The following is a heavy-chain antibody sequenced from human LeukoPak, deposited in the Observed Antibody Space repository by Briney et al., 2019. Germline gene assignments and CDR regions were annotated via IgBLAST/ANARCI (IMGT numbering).Heavy chain of an antibody. CDR3: ARGGSSYFYDSSGSGRAFDV. J-gene: IGHJ3*01. D-gene: IGHD3-22*01. CDR2: IARSGST. Sequence: AVTLSLTCAVYGGSFSDYYWSWIRQPPGKGLEWIGEIARSGSTNYNLSLKSRVTISVDTSKKQFSLNLTSVTAADTAEYYRARGGSSYFYDSSGSGRAFDVWGQGTKVTVSS. V-gene: IGHV4-34*01. CDR1: GGSFSDYY.